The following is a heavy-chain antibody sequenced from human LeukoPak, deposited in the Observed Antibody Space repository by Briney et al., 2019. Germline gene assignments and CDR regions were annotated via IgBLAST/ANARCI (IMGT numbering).Heavy chain of an antibody. D-gene: IGHD7-27*01. J-gene: IGHJ4*02. CDR2: IYYSGST. CDR1: GGSISSYY. Sequence: SETLSLTCTVSGGSISSYYWSWIRQPPGKELEWIGYIYYSGSTNYNPSLKSRVTISVDTSKNQFSLKLSSVTAADTAVYYCAANWGSGEDYWGQGTLVTVSS. V-gene: IGHV4-59*08. CDR3: AANWGSGEDY.